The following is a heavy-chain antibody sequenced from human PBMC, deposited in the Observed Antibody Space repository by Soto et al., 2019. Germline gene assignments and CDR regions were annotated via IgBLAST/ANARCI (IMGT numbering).Heavy chain of an antibody. Sequence: TVSGGSISSGGYYWSWIRQHPGKGLEWIGYIYYSGSTYYNPSLKSRVTISVDTSKNQFSLKLSSVTAADTAVYYCARQRRDGYSHPFYFDYWGQGTLVTVSS. V-gene: IGHV4-31*03. J-gene: IGHJ4*02. D-gene: IGHD5-18*01. CDR3: ARQRRDGYSHPFYFDY. CDR1: GGSISSGGYY. CDR2: IYYSGST.